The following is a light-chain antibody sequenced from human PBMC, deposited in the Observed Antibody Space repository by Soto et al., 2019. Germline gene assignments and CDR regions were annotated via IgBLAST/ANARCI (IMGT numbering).Light chain of an antibody. V-gene: IGKV3-20*01. CDR3: LQYGSPPRT. CDR1: QSVSSNY. Sequence: EIVLTQSPGTLSLSPGERATLSCRASQSVSSNYLAWYQQKFGQAPRLLICDASSRATGVPDRFSGSGSGTDFSLTISRLEPEDFAVYYCLQYGSPPRTFGQGTTVEFK. J-gene: IGKJ1*01. CDR2: DAS.